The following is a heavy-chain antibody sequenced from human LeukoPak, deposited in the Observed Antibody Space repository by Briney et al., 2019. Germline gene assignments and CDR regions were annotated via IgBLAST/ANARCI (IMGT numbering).Heavy chain of an antibody. J-gene: IGHJ4*02. V-gene: IGHV4-34*01. CDR1: GGSFSGYY. CDR3: ARERFLEWLLMNRGSYFDY. Sequence: SETLSLTCAVYGGSFSGYYWSSIRQPPGKGLEWIGEINHSGSTNYNPSLKSRVTISVDTSKNQFSLKLSSVTAADTAVYYCARERFLEWLLMNRGSYFDYWGQGTLVTVSS. CDR2: INHSGST. D-gene: IGHD3-3*01.